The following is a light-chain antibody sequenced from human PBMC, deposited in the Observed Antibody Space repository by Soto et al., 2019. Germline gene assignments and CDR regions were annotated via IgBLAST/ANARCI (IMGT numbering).Light chain of an antibody. CDR3: CSYAGSYTLIV. CDR2: DVS. Sequence: QSVLTQPRSVSGSPGQSVTISCTGTSSDVGGYNFVSWYQQHAGKAPKLMIYDVSKRPSGVPDRFSGSKSGDTASLTISGLQAEDEADYYCCSYAGSYTLIVFGGGTK. J-gene: IGLJ3*02. CDR1: SSDVGGYNF. V-gene: IGLV2-11*01.